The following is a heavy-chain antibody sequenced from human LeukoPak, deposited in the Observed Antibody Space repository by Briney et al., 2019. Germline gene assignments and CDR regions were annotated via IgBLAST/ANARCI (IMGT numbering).Heavy chain of an antibody. CDR3: AKRYCSGGSCYVHFDY. Sequence: GGSLRLSCAASGFTFSSSAMAWVRQARGKGLEWVSGISGSGGSTYYADSVKGRFTISRDNSKNTLYLQMNSLRAEDTAVYYCAKRYCSGGSCYVHFDYWGQGTLVTVSS. CDR2: ISGSGGST. V-gene: IGHV3-23*01. D-gene: IGHD2-15*01. J-gene: IGHJ4*02. CDR1: GFTFSSSA.